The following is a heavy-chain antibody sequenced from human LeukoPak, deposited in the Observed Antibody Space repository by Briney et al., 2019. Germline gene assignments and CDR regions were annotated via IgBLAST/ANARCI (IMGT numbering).Heavy chain of an antibody. J-gene: IGHJ6*02. CDR2: MNPNSGNT. CDR3: ARGGNYYYYYGMDV. CDR1: GYTFTSYD. V-gene: IGHV1-8*01. Sequence: ASVKVSCTASGYTFTSYDINWVRQATGQGLEWMGWMNPNSGNTGYAQKFQGRVTMTRNTSISTAYMELSSLRSEDTAVYYCARGGNYYYYYGMDVWGQGTTVTVSS. D-gene: IGHD1-1*01.